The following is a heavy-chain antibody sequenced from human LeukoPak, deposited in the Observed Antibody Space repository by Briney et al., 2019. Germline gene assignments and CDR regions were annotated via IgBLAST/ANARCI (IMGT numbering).Heavy chain of an antibody. V-gene: IGHV3-30*02. J-gene: IGHJ3*02. CDR3: AKDFDRGAFDI. CDR1: GFTFSSYG. CDR2: IWYDGSNK. D-gene: IGHD3-9*01. Sequence: PGGSLRLSCAASGFTFSSYGMHWVRQAPGKGLEWVAVIWYDGSNKYYADSVKGRFTISRDNSKNTLYLQMNSLRAEDTAVYYCAKDFDRGAFDIWGQGTMVTVSS.